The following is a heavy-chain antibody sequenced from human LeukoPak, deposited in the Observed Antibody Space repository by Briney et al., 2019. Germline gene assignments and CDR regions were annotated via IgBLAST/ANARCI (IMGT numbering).Heavy chain of an antibody. Sequence: PGGSLRLSCAASGFTFSSYGMSWVRQAPGKGLEWVSGIVGSGGATYYADSVKGRFTISRDNSRNTLYLQMNSLRADDTALYYCAKVAFNYGSSGRSSGYDYWGQGALVTVSS. V-gene: IGHV3-23*01. CDR2: IVGSGGAT. J-gene: IGHJ4*02. CDR1: GFTFSSYG. CDR3: AKVAFNYGSSGRSSGYDY. D-gene: IGHD3-10*01.